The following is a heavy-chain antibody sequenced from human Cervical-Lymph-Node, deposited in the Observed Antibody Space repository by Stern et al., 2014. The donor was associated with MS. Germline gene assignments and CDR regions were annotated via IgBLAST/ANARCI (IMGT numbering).Heavy chain of an antibody. CDR3: VKDCGGGPYCAFDV. Sequence: EVQLVESGGGLVQPGGSLRLSCTASGFIFNHYSMHWVRQTPGKRLEYVSAMSIIGENTYSTDSVKGRFTVSRDSSKSPVFLHMSSLRADVPAVYYCVKDCGGGPYCAFDVWGQGTVVTVSS. D-gene: IGHD2-21*01. J-gene: IGHJ3*01. V-gene: IGHV3-64D*06. CDR2: MSIIGENT. CDR1: GFIFNHYS.